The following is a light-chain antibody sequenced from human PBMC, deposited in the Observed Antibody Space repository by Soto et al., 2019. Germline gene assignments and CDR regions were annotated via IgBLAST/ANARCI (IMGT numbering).Light chain of an antibody. Sequence: EVVLTQSPGTLSLSPGERATLSCRASQNIRGNELAWYQQKPGQAPRLLIYRGSSRATGIPDRFSGRGSGTYFTLPIARLAPEDFAVYYCQDYGTSAPWTFGQGTKVEIK. CDR3: QDYGTSAPWT. CDR2: RGS. V-gene: IGKV3-20*01. CDR1: QNIRGNE. J-gene: IGKJ1*01.